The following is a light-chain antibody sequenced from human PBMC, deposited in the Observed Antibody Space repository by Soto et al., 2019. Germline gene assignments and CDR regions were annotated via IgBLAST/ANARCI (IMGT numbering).Light chain of an antibody. J-gene: IGLJ1*01. CDR2: DVS. Sequence: QSALTQPASVSGSPGQSITISCTGTSSDVGGYNCVSWYQQHPGKAPKLMIYDVSNRPSGVSNRFSGSKSGNTASLTISGLQAEDEADYYCSSYTSSLYVFGTGTKLTVL. CDR1: SSDVGGYNC. CDR3: SSYTSSLYV. V-gene: IGLV2-14*01.